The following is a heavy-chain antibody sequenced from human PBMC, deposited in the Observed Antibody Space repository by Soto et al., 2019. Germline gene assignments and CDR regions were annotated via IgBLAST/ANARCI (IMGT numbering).Heavy chain of an antibody. CDR1: GLTFRGYG. J-gene: IGHJ3*02. CDR2: IWYDGSNK. D-gene: IGHD1-26*01. CDR3: ARAQYTGSYFDACDI. V-gene: IGHV3-33*03. Sequence: PRRSLLLSCAAAGLTFRGYGMHGVRETPGKGLDWVAVIWYDGSNKYYADSVKGRFTISRDNSKNTLYLQMNSLRVEDTAVYYCARAQYTGSYFDACDIWGQGTMVTVSS.